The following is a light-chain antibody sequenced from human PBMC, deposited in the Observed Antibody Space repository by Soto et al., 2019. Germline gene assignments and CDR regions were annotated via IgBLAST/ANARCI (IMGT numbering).Light chain of an antibody. CDR2: GAS. CDR3: HQYERTPAT. Sequence: EIVLTQSPGTLSLSPGERATLSCRASESVNNNLLAWYQRKPGEAPRLLIYGASYRATDVTSKFSGSGSGTDSTLTSARLRAEDFGKYSCHQYERTPATFGLGTKVE. J-gene: IGKJ2*01. V-gene: IGKV3-20*01. CDR1: ESVNNNL.